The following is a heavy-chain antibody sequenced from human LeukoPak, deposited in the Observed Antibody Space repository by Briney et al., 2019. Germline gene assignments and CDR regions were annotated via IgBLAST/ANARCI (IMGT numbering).Heavy chain of an antibody. Sequence: GGSLRLSCAASGFTVSSNYMSWVRQAPGKGLEWVSVIYSGGSTYYADSVKGRFTISRDNSKNTLYLQMNSLRAEDTAVYYCARERGSGYYDSSGTTDYWGQGTLVTVSS. CDR2: IYSGGST. CDR1: GFTVSSNY. J-gene: IGHJ4*02. D-gene: IGHD3-22*01. V-gene: IGHV3-53*01. CDR3: ARERGSGYYDSSGTTDY.